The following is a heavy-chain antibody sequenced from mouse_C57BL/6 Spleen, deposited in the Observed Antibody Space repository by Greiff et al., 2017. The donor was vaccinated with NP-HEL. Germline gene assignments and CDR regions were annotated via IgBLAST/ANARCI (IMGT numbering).Heavy chain of an antibody. J-gene: IGHJ4*01. D-gene: IGHD1-1*01. Sequence: EVKVVESGGDLVKPGGSLKLSCAASGFTFSSYGMSWVRQTPDKRLEWVATISSGGSYTYYPDSVKGRFTISRDNAKNTLYLQMSSLKSEDTAMYYCARHPSYGSSLYYYAMDYWGQGTSVTVSS. CDR3: ARHPSYGSSLYYYAMDY. V-gene: IGHV5-6*01. CDR1: GFTFSSYG. CDR2: ISSGGSYT.